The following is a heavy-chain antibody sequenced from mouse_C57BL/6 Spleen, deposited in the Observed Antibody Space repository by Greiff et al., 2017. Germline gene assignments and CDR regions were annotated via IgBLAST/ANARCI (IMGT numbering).Heavy chain of an antibody. J-gene: IGHJ2*01. Sequence: EVQLQQSGPELVKPGASVKISCKASGYTFTDYYMNWVKQSHGKSLEWIGDINPNNGGTSYNQKFKGKATLTVDKSSSTAYMELRSLTSEDSAVYDCARAREGQLTYYFDYWGQGTTLTVSS. D-gene: IGHD3-2*02. CDR1: GYTFTDYY. V-gene: IGHV1-26*01. CDR3: ARAREGQLTYYFDY. CDR2: INPNNGGT.